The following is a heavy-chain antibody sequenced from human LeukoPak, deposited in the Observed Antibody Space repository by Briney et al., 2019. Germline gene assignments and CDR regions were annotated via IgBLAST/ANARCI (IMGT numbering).Heavy chain of an antibody. J-gene: IGHJ4*02. CDR2: LCYSGNT. Sequence: KPSETLSLTCTVSGGSISSSGCYWGWVRQPPGKGLVWFGGLCYSGNTSHNPSLKSRVTISVDTSKNQFSLKLNSVTAADTAVYYCASRKYYDILTGYSLLGYWGQGTLVTVSS. V-gene: IGHV4-39*07. D-gene: IGHD3-9*01. CDR1: GGSISSSGCY. CDR3: ASRKYYDILTGYSLLGY.